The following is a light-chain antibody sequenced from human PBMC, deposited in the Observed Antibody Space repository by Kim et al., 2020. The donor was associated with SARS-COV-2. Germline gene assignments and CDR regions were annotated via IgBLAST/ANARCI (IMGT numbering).Light chain of an antibody. Sequence: VSPGERVTLSCRASQTVSSNLAWYQQRPGQAPRLLIYGASTRATGIPARFSGSGSGTEFTLDISSLQSEDFAVYYCQQYDNWPPVTFGGGTKLEI. CDR3: QQYDNWPPVT. CDR1: QTVSSN. J-gene: IGKJ4*01. CDR2: GAS. V-gene: IGKV3-15*01.